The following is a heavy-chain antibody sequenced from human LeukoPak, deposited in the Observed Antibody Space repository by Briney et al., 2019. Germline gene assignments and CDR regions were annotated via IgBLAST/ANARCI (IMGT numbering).Heavy chain of an antibody. CDR2: IIPIFGIA. Sequence: ASVKVSCKASGGTFSSYAISWVRQAPGQGLEWMGRIIPIFGIANYAQMFQGRVTITADKSTSTAYMELSSLRSEDTAVYYCARGGDGYNPDNYGMDVWGQGTTVTVSS. CDR1: GGTFSSYA. CDR3: ARGGDGYNPDNYGMDV. V-gene: IGHV1-69*04. J-gene: IGHJ6*02. D-gene: IGHD5-24*01.